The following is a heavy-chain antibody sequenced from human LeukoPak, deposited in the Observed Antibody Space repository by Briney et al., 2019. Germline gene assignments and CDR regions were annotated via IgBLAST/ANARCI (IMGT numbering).Heavy chain of an antibody. D-gene: IGHD6-13*01. CDR3: ARRIAAAGTYYYYYMDV. Sequence: PSETLSLTCTVSGGSISSHYWSRIRQPPGKGLEWIGYIYYSGSTNYNPSLKSRVTISVDTSKNQFSLKLSSVTAADTAVYYCARRIAAAGTYYYYYMDVWGKGTTVTVSS. CDR1: GGSISSHY. V-gene: IGHV4-59*11. J-gene: IGHJ6*03. CDR2: IYYSGST.